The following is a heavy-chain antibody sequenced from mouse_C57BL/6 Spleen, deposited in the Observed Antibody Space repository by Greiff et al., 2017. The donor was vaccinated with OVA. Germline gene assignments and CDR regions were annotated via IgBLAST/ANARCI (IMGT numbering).Heavy chain of an antibody. J-gene: IGHJ4*01. Sequence: QVQLQQSGAELARPGASVKLSCKASGYTFTSYGISWVKQRTGQGLEWIGEIYPRSGNTYYNEKFKGKATLTADKSSSTAYMELRSLTSEDSAVYFCAAGTGTYAPFGMDYWGQGTSVTVSA. CDR3: AAGTGTYAPFGMDY. V-gene: IGHV1-81*01. CDR1: GYTFTSYG. CDR2: IYPRSGNT. D-gene: IGHD5-1*01.